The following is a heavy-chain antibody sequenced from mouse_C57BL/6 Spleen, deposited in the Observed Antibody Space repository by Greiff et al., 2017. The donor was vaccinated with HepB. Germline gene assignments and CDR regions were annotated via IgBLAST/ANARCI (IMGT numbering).Heavy chain of an antibody. CDR1: GYSITSGYY. CDR2: ISYDGSN. V-gene: IGHV3-6*01. D-gene: IGHD1-1*01. CDR3: ARDPTVVADWYFDV. Sequence: EVQLQQSGPGLVKPSQSLSLTCSVTGYSITSGYYWNWIRQFPGNKLEWMGYISYDGSNNYNPSLKNRISITRDTSKNQFFLKLNSVTTEDTATYYCARDPTVVADWYFDVWGTGTTVTVSS. J-gene: IGHJ1*03.